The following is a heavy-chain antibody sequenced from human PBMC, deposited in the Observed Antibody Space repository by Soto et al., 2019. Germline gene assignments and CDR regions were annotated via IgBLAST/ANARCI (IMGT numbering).Heavy chain of an antibody. D-gene: IGHD2-15*01. CDR2: INPKSGNT. CDR1: GXTFTNND. V-gene: IGHV1-8*01. J-gene: IGHJ4*01. CDR3: AXXXSGGHSDX. Sequence: KASGXTFTNNDIKWVRQATGQGTERMGWINPKSGNTGYAHQFQGRVTMTWQTSTSTAYMELSGLRSEDTAVYYCAXXXSGGHSDXWG.